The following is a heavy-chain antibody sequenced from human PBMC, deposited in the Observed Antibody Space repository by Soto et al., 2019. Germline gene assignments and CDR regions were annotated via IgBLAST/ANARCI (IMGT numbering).Heavy chain of an antibody. D-gene: IGHD2-2*03. J-gene: IGHJ5*02. CDR1: GYTFASYG. Sequence: ASVKVSCKASGYTFASYGISWVRQAPGRGLEWMGWISAYNGNTNYAQKLQGRVTMTTDTSTSTAYMELRSLRSDDTAVYYCARDLGPGYCSSTSCNRFDPWGQGPLVTVSS. CDR3: ARDLGPGYCSSTSCNRFDP. V-gene: IGHV1-18*01. CDR2: ISAYNGNT.